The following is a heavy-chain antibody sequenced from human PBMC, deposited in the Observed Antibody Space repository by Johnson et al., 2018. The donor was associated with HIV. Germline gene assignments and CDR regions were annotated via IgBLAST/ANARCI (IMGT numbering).Heavy chain of an antibody. CDR1: GFTFSNYP. Sequence: HVQLVESGGGVVQPGRSLRLSCAASGFTFSNYPMHWVRQAPGKGLEWVAIISSDGTTKYYADSVKGRFTISRDNSKTSLSLQMNSLRTEDTAVYYCTTAIVIDAFDIWGQGTMVTVSS. J-gene: IGHJ3*02. CDR3: TTAIVIDAFDI. V-gene: IGHV3-30*04. D-gene: IGHD3-16*02. CDR2: ISSDGTTK.